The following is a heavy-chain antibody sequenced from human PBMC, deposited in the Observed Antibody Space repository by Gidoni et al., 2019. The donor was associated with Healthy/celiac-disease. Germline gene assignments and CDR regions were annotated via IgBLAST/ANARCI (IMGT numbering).Heavy chain of an antibody. J-gene: IGHJ4*02. Sequence: EVQLVESGGGLVQPGGSLRLSCAATGFTVRSNYMSWVRQAPGKGLGWVSVIYSGGSTYYADSVKGRFTISRDNSKNTLYLQMNSLRAEDTAVYYCARLGIAAAGGFDYWGQGTLVTVSS. CDR3: ARLGIAAAGGFDY. CDR1: GFTVRSNY. D-gene: IGHD6-13*01. V-gene: IGHV3-66*01. CDR2: IYSGGST.